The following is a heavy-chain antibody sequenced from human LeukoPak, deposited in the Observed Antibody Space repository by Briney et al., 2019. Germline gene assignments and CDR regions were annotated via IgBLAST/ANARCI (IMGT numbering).Heavy chain of an antibody. J-gene: IGHJ1*01. Sequence: ASVKVSCKASGYTFTSYDINWVRQATGQGLEWMGWMNPNSGNTGYAQKFQGRVTMTRNTSISTAYMELSSLRSEDTAVYYCARDPLTGIAVAGTQGNFQHWGQGTLVTVSS. D-gene: IGHD6-19*01. CDR3: ARDPLTGIAVAGTQGNFQH. CDR1: GYTFTSYD. CDR2: MNPNSGNT. V-gene: IGHV1-8*01.